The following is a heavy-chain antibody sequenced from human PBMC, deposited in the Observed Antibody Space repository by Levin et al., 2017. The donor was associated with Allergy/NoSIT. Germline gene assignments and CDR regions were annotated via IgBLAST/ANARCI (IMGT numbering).Heavy chain of an antibody. CDR2: IINSGVGT. CDR1: GFTFNNYA. J-gene: IGHJ4*02. V-gene: IGHV3-23*01. D-gene: IGHD6-19*01. CDR3: AKDAIRGSDQPYYFDY. Sequence: GGSLRLSCAASGFTFNNYAMSWVRQAPGKGLEWVSAIINSGVGTYYADSVKGRFTISRDNSKNTMYLQMHSLRAEDTAVDFCAKDAIRGSDQPYYFDYWGQGALVAASS.